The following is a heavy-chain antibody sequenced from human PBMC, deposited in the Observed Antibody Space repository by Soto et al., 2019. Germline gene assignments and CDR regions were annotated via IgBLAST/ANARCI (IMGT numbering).Heavy chain of an antibody. Sequence: QVQLVESGGGVVQPGRSLRLSCAASGFTFSSYAMHWVRQAPGKGLEWVAVISYDGSNKYYADSVKGRFTISRDNSKNTLYLQMNSLRAEDTDVYYCARRAGTYDYWGQGTLVTVSS. V-gene: IGHV3-30-3*01. CDR1: GFTFSSYA. D-gene: IGHD6-13*01. J-gene: IGHJ4*02. CDR2: ISYDGSNK. CDR3: ARRAGTYDY.